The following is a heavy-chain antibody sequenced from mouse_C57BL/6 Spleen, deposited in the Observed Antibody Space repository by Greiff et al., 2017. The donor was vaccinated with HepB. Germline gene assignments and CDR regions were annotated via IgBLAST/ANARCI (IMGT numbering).Heavy chain of an antibody. Sequence: QVQLQQPGTELVKPGASVKLSCKASGYTFTSYWMHWVKQRPGQGLEWIGNINPSNGGTNYNEKFKSKATLTVDKSSSTAYMQLSSLTSEDSAVDYWARDYGISYESWFAYWGQGTLVTVSA. J-gene: IGHJ3*01. CDR2: INPSNGGT. CDR3: ARDYGISYESWFAY. D-gene: IGHD1-1*01. V-gene: IGHV1-53*01. CDR1: GYTFTSYW.